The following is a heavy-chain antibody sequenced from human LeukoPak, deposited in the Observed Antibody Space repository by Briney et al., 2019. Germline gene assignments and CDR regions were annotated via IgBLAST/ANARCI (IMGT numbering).Heavy chain of an antibody. J-gene: IGHJ5*02. Sequence: GASVKVSCKASGYTFTGYYMHWVRHAPGQGLEWMGWINPNTGGTNYAQKFQGRVTMTRDTSISTAYMELSRLRSDDTAVYYCARALGPRIVVVPAAISGSWFDPWGQGTLVTVSS. CDR1: GYTFTGYY. CDR2: INPNTGGT. CDR3: ARALGPRIVVVPAAISGSWFDP. D-gene: IGHD2-2*02. V-gene: IGHV1-2*02.